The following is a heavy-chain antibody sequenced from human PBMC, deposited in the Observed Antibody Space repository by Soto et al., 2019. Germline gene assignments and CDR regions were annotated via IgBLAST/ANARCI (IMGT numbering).Heavy chain of an antibody. D-gene: IGHD6-13*01. CDR2: IWNDGNGY. J-gene: IGHJ6*02. CDR3: ARRQSSPPTRGAASARGGMDV. Sequence: QVQLVESGGGVVQPGRSLRLSCAASGFTFNNYGMHWVRQAPGKGLEWVAGIWNDGNGYYYANSVKGRFTISRDNSKNTLYLQMSSLTGEGTAVYYGARRQSSPPTRGAASARGGMDVWGQGTTVTVSS. CDR1: GFTFNNYG. V-gene: IGHV3-33*01.